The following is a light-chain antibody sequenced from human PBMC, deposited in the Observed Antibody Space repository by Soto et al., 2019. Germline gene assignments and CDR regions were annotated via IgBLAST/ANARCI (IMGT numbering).Light chain of an antibody. CDR3: ASWDDDLNGLL. Sequence: QSMLTQPPSVSAAPRQRVTISCSGSSSNLGNNAVNWYQQVPGKAPKLLIHFDDRVASGVSDRFSGSKSGTSASLAISALQSEDEADYYCASWDDDLNGLLFGGGTKLTVL. V-gene: IGLV1-36*01. CDR1: SSNLGNNA. CDR2: FDD. J-gene: IGLJ3*02.